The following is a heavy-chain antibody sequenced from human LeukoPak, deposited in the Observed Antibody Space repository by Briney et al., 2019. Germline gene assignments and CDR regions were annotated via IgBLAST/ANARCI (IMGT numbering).Heavy chain of an antibody. V-gene: IGHV3-23*01. J-gene: IGHJ4*02. D-gene: IGHD1-26*01. Sequence: GGSLRLSCLTSGFTLSTNAMSWVRQAPGKGLEWISGISGSGASTYYADSVKGRSTISRDDSRNTLYLQMNSLRGDDTAVYYCAKDVGKWESLHFFDYWGQGTLVTVSS. CDR3: AKDVGKWESLHFFDY. CDR1: GFTLSTNA. CDR2: ISGSGAST.